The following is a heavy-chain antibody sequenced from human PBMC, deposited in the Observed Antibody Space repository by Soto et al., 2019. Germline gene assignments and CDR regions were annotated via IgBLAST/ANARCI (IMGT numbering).Heavy chain of an antibody. D-gene: IGHD5-18*01. CDR3: ARAVQLWFNHAVFDGMDV. CDR1: GGSISSYY. CDR2: IYYSGST. J-gene: IGHJ6*02. V-gene: IGHV4-59*01. Sequence: SETVSLTCTVSGGSISSYYWSWIRQPPGKGLEWIGYIYYSGSTNYNPSLKSRVTISVDTSKNQFSLKLSSVTAADTAVYYCARAVQLWFNHAVFDGMDVWGQGTTVTVSS.